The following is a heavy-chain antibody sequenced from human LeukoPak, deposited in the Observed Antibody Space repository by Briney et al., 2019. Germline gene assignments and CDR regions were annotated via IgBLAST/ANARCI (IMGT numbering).Heavy chain of an antibody. Sequence: GGSLRLSCAASGFTFSSSALSWIRQAPGKGLEWVSAISGSTDSTYYEDSVKGRFTISRDNSKNMLYLQMNSLRVEDTAVYYCAKDSFVVEPPAIYGMDVWGQGTTVTVS. CDR3: AKDSFVVEPPAIYGMDV. V-gene: IGHV3-23*01. CDR1: GFTFSSSA. D-gene: IGHD2-2*01. CDR2: ISGSTDST. J-gene: IGHJ6*02.